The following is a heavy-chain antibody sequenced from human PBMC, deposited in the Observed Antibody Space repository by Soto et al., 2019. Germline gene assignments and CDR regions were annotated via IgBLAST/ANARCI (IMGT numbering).Heavy chain of an antibody. D-gene: IGHD6-13*01. Sequence: GESLKISCKGSGYSFTSYWIGWVRQMPGKGLEWMGIIYPGDSDTRYSPSFQGQVTISADKSISTAYLQWSSLKASDTAMYYCASFSSSSSWFGDGYYYYGMVVWGQGSKVTVCS. CDR3: ASFSSSSSWFGDGYYYYGMVV. CDR1: GYSFTSYW. J-gene: IGHJ6*02. CDR2: IYPGDSDT. V-gene: IGHV5-51*01.